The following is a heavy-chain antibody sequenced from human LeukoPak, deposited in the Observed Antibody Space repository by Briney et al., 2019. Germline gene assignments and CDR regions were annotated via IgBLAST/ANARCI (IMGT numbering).Heavy chain of an antibody. CDR1: GFTFSSYS. Sequence: GGSLRPSCAASGFTFSSYSMNWVRQAPGKGLEWVSSISSSSNYIYYADSVKGRFTISRDNAKNSLYLQMNSLRAEDTAVYYCARDRVVAAAAHFDYWGQGTLVTVSS. CDR3: ARDRVVAAAAHFDY. CDR2: ISSSSNYI. D-gene: IGHD6-13*01. J-gene: IGHJ4*02. V-gene: IGHV3-21*01.